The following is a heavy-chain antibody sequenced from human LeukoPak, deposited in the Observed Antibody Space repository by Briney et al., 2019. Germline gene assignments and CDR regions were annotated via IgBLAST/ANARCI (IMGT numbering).Heavy chain of an antibody. CDR3: AKEFNRGLPDY. CDR2: ISLDGNNE. V-gene: IGHV3-30-3*01. Sequence: GRSLRLSCAASGFTFRNYYMHWVRQAPGKGLEWVAVISLDGNNEYYADSVKGRFSLSRDNSKNTLYLQMSSLRAEDTAVYYCAKEFNRGLPDYWGQGTLVTVPS. J-gene: IGHJ4*02. CDR1: GFTFRNYY. D-gene: IGHD2-21*01.